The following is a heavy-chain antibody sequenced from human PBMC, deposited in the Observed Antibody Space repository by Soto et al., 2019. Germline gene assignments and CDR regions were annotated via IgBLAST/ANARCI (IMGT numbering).Heavy chain of an antibody. Sequence: PGGSLKLSCSVSGFKFSDYYMSWIRQAPGKGLEWISYITYTAETIYYADSVKGRFTISRDNTNNSLYLHMSRLRSDDTAVYYCARDGYCSSTSCIAGGYYYYGMDVWGQGTTVTVSS. CDR3: ARDGYCSSTSCIAGGYYYYGMDV. CDR2: ITYTAETI. J-gene: IGHJ6*02. D-gene: IGHD2-2*03. V-gene: IGHV3-11*01. CDR1: GFKFSDYY.